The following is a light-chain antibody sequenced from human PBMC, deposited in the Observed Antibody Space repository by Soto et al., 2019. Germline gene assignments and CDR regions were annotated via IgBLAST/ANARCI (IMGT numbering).Light chain of an antibody. CDR3: SSYTSSSTVV. CDR2: DVS. V-gene: IGLV2-14*01. CDR1: SSDVGAYKY. J-gene: IGLJ2*01. Sequence: QSALTQPASVSGSPGQSITISCTGTSSDVGAYKYVSWYQQHPGKAPKLMIYDVSNRPSGDSNRFAGSKSGNTASLTISGLQAEDEADYYCSSYTSSSTVVFGGVTNLTVL.